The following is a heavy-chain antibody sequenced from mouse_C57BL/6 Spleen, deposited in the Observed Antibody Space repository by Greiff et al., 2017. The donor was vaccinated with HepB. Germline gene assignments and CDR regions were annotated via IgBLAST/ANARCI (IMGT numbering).Heavy chain of an antibody. D-gene: IGHD2-4*01. CDR1: GYSITSGYD. Sequence: DVKLQESGPGMVKPSQSLSLTCTVTGYSITSGYDWHWIRHFPGNKLEWMGYISYSGSTNYNPSLKSRISITHDTSKNHFFLKLNSVTTEDTATYYCARDQHYDYDRDWYFDVWGTGTTVTVSS. CDR3: ARDQHYDYDRDWYFDV. CDR2: ISYSGST. V-gene: IGHV3-1*01. J-gene: IGHJ1*03.